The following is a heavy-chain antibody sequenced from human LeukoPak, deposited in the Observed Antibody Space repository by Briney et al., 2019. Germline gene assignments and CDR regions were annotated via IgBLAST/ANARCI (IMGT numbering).Heavy chain of an antibody. CDR1: GFTFSSYV. V-gene: IGHV3-23*01. J-gene: IGHJ4*02. Sequence: PGGSLRLSCAASGFTFSSYVMSWVRQAPGKGLEWVSAISGGGGGTYYADSVKGRFTISRDNSKNTLYLQMNSLRAEDTAVYYCAKYGYNWNYYYFDYWGQGTLVTVSS. CDR2: ISGGGGGT. D-gene: IGHD1-7*01. CDR3: AKYGYNWNYYYFDY.